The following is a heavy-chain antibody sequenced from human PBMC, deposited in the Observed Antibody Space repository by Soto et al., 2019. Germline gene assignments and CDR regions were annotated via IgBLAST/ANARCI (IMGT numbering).Heavy chain of an antibody. CDR3: ARGGTSSASSSYFDY. D-gene: IGHD6-6*01. J-gene: IGHJ4*02. V-gene: IGHV4-31*03. Sequence: QVQLQESGPGLVKPSQTLSLTCTVSGCSISSGGYYWSWIRQHPGKGLEWIGYIYYSGSTYYNPSLKSRVTISVDTSKNQFSLKLISVTAADTAVYYCARGGTSSASSSYFDYWGQGTLVTVSS. CDR1: GCSISSGGYY. CDR2: IYYSGST.